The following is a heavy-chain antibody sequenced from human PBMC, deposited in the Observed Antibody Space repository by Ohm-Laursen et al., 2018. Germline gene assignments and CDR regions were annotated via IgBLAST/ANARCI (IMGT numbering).Heavy chain of an antibody. CDR1: GFTFSGSA. CDR3: ARKYSSSSGRAFDI. V-gene: IGHV3-48*01. D-gene: IGHD6-6*01. J-gene: IGHJ3*02. Sequence: SLRLSCAASGFTFSGSAMHWVRQASGKGLEWVSYISSGSRTIYYADSVKGRFTISRDNAKNSLYLQMKSLRPEDTAVYYCARKYSSSSGRAFDIWGQGTMVTVSS. CDR2: ISSGSRTI.